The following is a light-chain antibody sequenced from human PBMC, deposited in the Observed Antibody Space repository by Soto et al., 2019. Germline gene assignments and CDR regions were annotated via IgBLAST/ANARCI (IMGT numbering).Light chain of an antibody. Sequence: QSALTQPRSVSGSPGQSVNISCTGTSGDVGGDNYVSWYQQHPGKAPKVMIYDVSKRPSGVPDRFSGSKSGNTASLTISGLQAEDEADYYCCSYEGRSVVFGEGTQLTVL. CDR2: DVS. V-gene: IGLV2-11*01. J-gene: IGLJ2*01. CDR1: SGDVGGDNY. CDR3: CSYEGRSVV.